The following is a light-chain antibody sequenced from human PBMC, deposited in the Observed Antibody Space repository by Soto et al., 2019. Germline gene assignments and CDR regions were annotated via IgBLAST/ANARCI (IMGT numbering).Light chain of an antibody. CDR3: LQHNSYPFT. V-gene: IGKV1-17*01. J-gene: IGKJ2*01. Sequence: DIQMTQSPSSLSASVGDRVTITCRASQGISHDLGWYQQKPGKAPKRLIYAASTLQSGVPSRFSGSGSGTEFTLTIGSLQPEDFATYYCLQHNSYPFTFGQGTKLEIK. CDR2: AAS. CDR1: QGISHD.